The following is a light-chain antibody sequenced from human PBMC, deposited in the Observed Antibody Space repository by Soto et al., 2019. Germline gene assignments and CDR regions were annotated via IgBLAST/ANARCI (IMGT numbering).Light chain of an antibody. J-gene: IGLJ2*01. CDR1: NSTIGNHY. CDR3: GTWDGSLSIGV. CDR2: DNN. V-gene: IGLV1-51*01. Sequence: QSLLTQPPSVSAAPGQKVTISCSGSNSTIGNHYVSWYQHVPGRAPKLVIYDNNKRPSGIPDRFSASKSGASATLGITGLQTGDEADYYCGTWDGSLSIGVFGGGTKLTVL.